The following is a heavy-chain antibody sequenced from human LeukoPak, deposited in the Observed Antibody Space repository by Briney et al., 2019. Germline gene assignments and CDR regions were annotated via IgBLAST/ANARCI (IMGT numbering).Heavy chain of an antibody. V-gene: IGHV3-11*04. J-gene: IGHJ4*02. D-gene: IGHD3-3*01. Sequence: GGSLRLSCAASGFTFSDYYMTWIRQAPGKGLEWVSYISSSSNNIHYANSVRGRFTISRDNAKNSLYLQMNSLRDEDTAVYYCARDRPAYDFWSGYYGSWGQGTLVTVSS. CDR3: ARDRPAYDFWSGYYGS. CDR2: ISSSSNNI. CDR1: GFTFSDYY.